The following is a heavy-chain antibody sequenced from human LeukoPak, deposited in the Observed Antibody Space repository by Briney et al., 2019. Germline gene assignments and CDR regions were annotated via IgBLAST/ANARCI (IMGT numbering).Heavy chain of an antibody. CDR1: GFTFSSYS. V-gene: IGHV3-21*01. CDR3: ARESRVVVPAAVTLDY. CDR2: ISSSSSYI. D-gene: IGHD2-2*01. J-gene: IGHJ4*02. Sequence: GGSLRLSYAASGFTFSSYSMNWVRQAPGKGLEWVSSISSSSSYIYYADSVKGRFTISRDNAKNSLYLQMNSLRAEDTAVYYCARESRVVVPAAVTLDYWGQGTLVTVSS.